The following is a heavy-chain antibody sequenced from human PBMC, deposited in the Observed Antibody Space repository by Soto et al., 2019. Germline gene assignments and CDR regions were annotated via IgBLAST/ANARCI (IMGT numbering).Heavy chain of an antibody. CDR1: GGTFSSYA. J-gene: IGHJ4*02. Sequence: ASVNVSCKASGGTFSSYAISWVRQAPGQGLEWMGGIIPIFGTANYAQKFQGRVTITADKSTSTAYMELSSLRSEDTAVYYCATRLKYYYGSGSYYNFDYWRQGTLVTVSS. V-gene: IGHV1-69*06. CDR2: IIPIFGTA. D-gene: IGHD3-10*01. CDR3: ATRLKYYYGSGSYYNFDY.